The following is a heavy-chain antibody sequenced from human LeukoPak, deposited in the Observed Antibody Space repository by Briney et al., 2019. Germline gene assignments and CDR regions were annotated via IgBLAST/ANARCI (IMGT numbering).Heavy chain of an antibody. D-gene: IGHD3-22*01. CDR2: IYYSGST. CDR3: ARWGHDNSGYHFDY. CDR1: GGSVSSGSYY. J-gene: IGHJ4*02. V-gene: IGHV4-61*01. Sequence: SETPSLTCTVSGGSVSSGSYYWSWIRQPPGKGLEWIGYIYYSGSTNYNPSLKSRVTISVDTSKNQFSLKLSSVTAADTAVYYCARWGHDNSGYHFDYWGQGSLVTVSS.